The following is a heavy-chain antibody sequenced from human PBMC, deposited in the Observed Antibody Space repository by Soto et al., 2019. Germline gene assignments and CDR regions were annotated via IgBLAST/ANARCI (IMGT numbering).Heavy chain of an antibody. V-gene: IGHV3-64D*06. CDR1: GFTFSSYA. CDR3: VKAGPMGSWELLLSYYYGMDV. D-gene: IGHD1-26*01. Sequence: GGSLRLSCSASGFTFSSYAMHWVRQAPGKGLEYVSAISSNGGSTYYADSVKGRFTISRDNSKNTLYLQMSSLRAEDTAVYYCVKAGPMGSWELLLSYYYGMDVWGQGTTVTVSS. J-gene: IGHJ6*02. CDR2: ISSNGGST.